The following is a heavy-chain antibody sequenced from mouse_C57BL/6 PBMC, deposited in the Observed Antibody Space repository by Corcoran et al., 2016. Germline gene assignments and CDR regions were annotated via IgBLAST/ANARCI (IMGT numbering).Heavy chain of an antibody. CDR1: GYTFTTYG. D-gene: IGHD1-1*01. J-gene: IGHJ2*01. Sequence: QIQLVQSGPALKKPGETVKISCKASGYTFTTYGMSWVKQAPGKGLKWMGWINTYSGVPTYADDFKGRFAFSLETSASTAYLQINNLKNEDTATYFCARGSSYFDYWGQGTTLTVSS. V-gene: IGHV9-3*01. CDR2: INTYSGVP. CDR3: ARGSSYFDY.